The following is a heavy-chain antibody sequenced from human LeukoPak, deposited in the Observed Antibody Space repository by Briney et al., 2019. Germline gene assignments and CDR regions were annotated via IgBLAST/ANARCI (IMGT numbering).Heavy chain of an antibody. CDR3: ARGQPYSSGWNYFDY. Sequence: PAGSLRLSCAASAFTFSSYWMHWVRQAPGKGLVWVSRINSDGSRTNYADSVKGRFTISRDNAKNTLYLQMNSLRAEDTAVYYCARGQPYSSGWNYFDYWGQGTLVTVSS. J-gene: IGHJ4*02. CDR1: AFTFSSYW. V-gene: IGHV3-74*01. D-gene: IGHD6-19*01. CDR2: INSDGSRT.